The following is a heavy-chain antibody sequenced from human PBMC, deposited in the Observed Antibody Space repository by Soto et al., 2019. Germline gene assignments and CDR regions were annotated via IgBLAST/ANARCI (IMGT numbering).Heavy chain of an antibody. CDR1: EFSVSSYY. CDR2: IYSDGTT. D-gene: IGHD3-10*01. CDR3: ARFYGAGSWFFEY. J-gene: IGHJ4*02. Sequence: EVLLVESGGGLIQPGGSLRLSCAVTEFSVSSYYMSWVRQAPGKGLEWVAVIYSDGTTYHADSVKGRFTISRDNFMNTLYLQMNTLRSADSAVYHCARFYGAGSWFFEYWCQGTLVTVSS. V-gene: IGHV3-53*01.